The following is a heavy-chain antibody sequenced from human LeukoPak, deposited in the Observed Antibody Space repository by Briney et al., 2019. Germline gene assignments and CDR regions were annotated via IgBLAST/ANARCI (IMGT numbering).Heavy chain of an antibody. V-gene: IGHV4-4*09. D-gene: IGHD6-13*01. Sequence: ASETLSLTCTVSGGSISSYYWSWIRQPPGKGLEWIGYIYTSGSTNFNPSLKSRVTISVDTSKNQFSLKLSSVTAADTAVYYCARVRSSWYVFDPWGQGTLVTVSS. CDR1: GGSISSYY. J-gene: IGHJ5*02. CDR2: IYTSGST. CDR3: ARVRSSWYVFDP.